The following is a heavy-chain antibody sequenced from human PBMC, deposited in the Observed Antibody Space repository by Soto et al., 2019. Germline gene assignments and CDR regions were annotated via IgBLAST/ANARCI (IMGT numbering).Heavy chain of an antibody. CDR3: ARDPEFTAGGQSRGLMDV. V-gene: IGHV1-69*06. D-gene: IGHD6-13*01. CDR2: IIPIFGTA. J-gene: IGHJ6*02. CDR1: VGTFSSYA. Sequence: SVKVSYQASVGTFSSYAMSWVRQAPGQGLEWMGGIIPIFGTANYAQKFQGRVTIIADKSTSTAYVELSSLRAEDTAVYYCARDPEFTAGGQSRGLMDVWGQGPTVTVSS.